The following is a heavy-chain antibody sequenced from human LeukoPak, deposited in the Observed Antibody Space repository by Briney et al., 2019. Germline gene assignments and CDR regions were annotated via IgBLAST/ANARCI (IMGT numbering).Heavy chain of an antibody. CDR1: GVSISSSSYY. J-gene: IGHJ3*02. CDR3: ARARITMILDAFDI. CDR2: IYYSGST. Sequence: SETLSLTCTVSGVSISSSSYYWGWLRQPPGKGLEWIGSIYYSGSTYYNPSLKSRVTISVDTSKNQFSLKLSSVTAADTAVYYCARARITMILDAFDIWGQGTMVTVSS. V-gene: IGHV4-39*07. D-gene: IGHD3-22*01.